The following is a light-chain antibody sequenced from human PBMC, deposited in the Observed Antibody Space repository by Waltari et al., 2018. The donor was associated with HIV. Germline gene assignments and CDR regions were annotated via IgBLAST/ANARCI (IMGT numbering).Light chain of an antibody. J-gene: IGKJ1*01. V-gene: IGKV1-5*03. Sequence: DIQMTQSPSTLSASVGDRVTITCRASQSINRWLAWYQQKPGKAPKLLIYQASNLDSGVPARFSGSGSGTEFTLTISSLQPDDCATYYSQQNHIYWTFGQGTKVEMK. CDR2: QAS. CDR3: QQNHIYWT. CDR1: QSINRW.